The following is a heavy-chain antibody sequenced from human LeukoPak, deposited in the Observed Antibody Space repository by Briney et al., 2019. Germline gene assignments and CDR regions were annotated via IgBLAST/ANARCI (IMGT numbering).Heavy chain of an antibody. J-gene: IGHJ4*02. D-gene: IGHD5-24*01. V-gene: IGHV3-21*04. CDR3: ARGGLEMATIYLDY. CDR1: GFTFSSYS. CDR2: ISGSSSYI. Sequence: GGSLRLSCAASGFTFSSYSMNRVRQAPGKGLEWVSSISGSSSYIYYADSVKGRFTISRDNAKNSPYLQMNSLRAEDTAVYYCARGGLEMATIYLDYWGQGTLVTVSS.